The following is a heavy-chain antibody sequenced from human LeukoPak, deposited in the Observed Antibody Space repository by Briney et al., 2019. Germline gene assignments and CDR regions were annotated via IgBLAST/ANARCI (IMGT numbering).Heavy chain of an antibody. CDR2: INPNSGGT. Sequence: ASVKDSCKASGYIFTGYYMHWVRQAPGQGLEWMGWINPNSGGTNYAQKFQGRVTMTRDTSISTAYMELSRLRSDDTAMYYCAKSSAYSGYEVDYWGQGSLVTVSS. J-gene: IGHJ4*02. D-gene: IGHD5-12*01. V-gene: IGHV1-2*02. CDR1: GYIFTGYY. CDR3: AKSSAYSGYEVDY.